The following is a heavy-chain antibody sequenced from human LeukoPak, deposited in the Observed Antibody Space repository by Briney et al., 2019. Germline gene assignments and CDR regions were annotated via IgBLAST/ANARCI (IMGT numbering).Heavy chain of an antibody. CDR1: RGTFSSYA. CDR2: IIPIFGTA. V-gene: IGHV1-69*13. J-gene: IGHJ3*02. D-gene: IGHD6-19*01. CDR3: ARERQWGAFDI. Sequence: ASVKVSCKPSRGTFSSYAISWVRQAPGQGLEWMGGIIPIFGTANYAQKFQGRVTITADESTSTAYMELSSLRSEDTAVYYCARERQWGAFDIWGQGTMVTVSS.